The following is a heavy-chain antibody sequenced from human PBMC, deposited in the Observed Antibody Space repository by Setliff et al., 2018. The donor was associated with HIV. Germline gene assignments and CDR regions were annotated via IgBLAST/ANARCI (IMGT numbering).Heavy chain of an antibody. CDR2: IIPILGIA. CDR3: ARGWSEGTHLFQVEYFQH. V-gene: IGHV1-69*10. CDR1: GGTFTSYV. D-gene: IGHD2-8*01. J-gene: IGHJ1*01. Sequence: ASVKVSCKASGGTFTSYVISWVRQAPGQGLEWMGGIIPILGIASYSQKFQGRVTITADKSTSTAYMELSSLRSEDTAVYYCARGWSEGTHLFQVEYFQHWGQGTLVTVSS.